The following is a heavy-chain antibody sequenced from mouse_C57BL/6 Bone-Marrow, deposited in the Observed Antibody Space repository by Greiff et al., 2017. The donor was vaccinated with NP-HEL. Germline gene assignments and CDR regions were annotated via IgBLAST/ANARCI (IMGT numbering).Heavy chain of an antibody. CDR2: ISSGSSTI. J-gene: IGHJ4*01. CDR1: GFTFSDYG. Sequence: EVKVVESGGGLVKPGGSLKLSCAASGFTFSDYGMHWVRQAPEKGLEWVAYISSGSSTICYADTVKGRFTISRDNAKNTLFLQMTSLRSEDTAMYYCARRYRGLYYYAMDYWGQGTSVTVSS. CDR3: ARRYRGLYYYAMDY. D-gene: IGHD2-12*01. V-gene: IGHV5-17*01.